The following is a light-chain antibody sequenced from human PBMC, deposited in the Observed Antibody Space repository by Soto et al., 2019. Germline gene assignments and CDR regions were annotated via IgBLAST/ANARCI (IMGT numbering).Light chain of an antibody. CDR3: FSYAGSSIV. Sequence: QSVLTQPPSASGTPGQRVTISCSGSTSNIESNYVYWYQQLPGTAPKLLIYRNSHRPSGVPDRFSGSKSGTSGSLVISGLRSEDEADYYCFSYAGSSIVFDGGTKLTVL. CDR2: RNS. V-gene: IGLV1-47*01. J-gene: IGLJ2*01. CDR1: TSNIESNY.